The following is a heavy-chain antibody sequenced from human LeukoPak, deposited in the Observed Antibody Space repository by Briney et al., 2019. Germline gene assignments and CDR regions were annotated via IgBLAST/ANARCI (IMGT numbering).Heavy chain of an antibody. CDR2: ILEDGSHQ. V-gene: IGHV3-30*03. D-gene: IGHD6-19*01. J-gene: IGHJ4*02. CDR1: GFTFSNYI. CDR3: ARVQGGGYRTADY. Sequence: GGSLRLSCAASGFTFSNYIMHWVRQTPGKGLDWVAVILEDGSHQYYADSVKGRFTISRENSKNTLFLQMNTLRGEDTAMYYCARVQGGGYRTADYWSQGALVTVSS.